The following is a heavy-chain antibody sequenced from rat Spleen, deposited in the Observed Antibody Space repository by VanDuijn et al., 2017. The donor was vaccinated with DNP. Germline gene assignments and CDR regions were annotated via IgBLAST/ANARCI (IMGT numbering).Heavy chain of an antibody. V-gene: IGHV5-20*01. Sequence: EVQLVESGGGLVQPGRSLKLSCAASGFIFSYYDMAWVRQAPKKGLEWVASISHDGRNTYYRDSVKGRFTISRDNAKSSLYLQMDSLRSEDTATYSCTTDWAYAMDAWGQGTSVTVSS. D-gene: IGHD4-6*01. CDR2: ISHDGRNT. CDR1: GFIFSYYD. J-gene: IGHJ4*01. CDR3: TTDWAYAMDA.